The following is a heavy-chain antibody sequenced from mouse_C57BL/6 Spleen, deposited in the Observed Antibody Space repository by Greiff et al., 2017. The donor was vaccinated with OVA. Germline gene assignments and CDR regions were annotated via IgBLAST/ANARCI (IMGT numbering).Heavy chain of an antibody. V-gene: IGHV1-82*01. CDR2: IYPGDGDT. CDR3: ARSLYDYLDY. J-gene: IGHJ2*01. D-gene: IGHD2-3*01. CDR1: GFAFSSSW. Sequence: VKLVESGPELVKPGASVKISCKASGFAFSSSWMNWVKQRPGKGLEWIGRIYPGDGDTNYNGKFKGKATLTADKSSSTAYMQLSSLTSEDSAVYFCARSLYDYLDYWGQGTTLTVSS.